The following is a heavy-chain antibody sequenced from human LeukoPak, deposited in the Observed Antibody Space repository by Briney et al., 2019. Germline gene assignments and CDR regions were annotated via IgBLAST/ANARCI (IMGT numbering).Heavy chain of an antibody. CDR2: INPNSGGT. J-gene: IGHJ4*02. V-gene: IGHV1-2*02. Sequence: VASVKVSCKASGYTFTGYYMHWVRQAPGQGLEWMGWINPNSGGTNYAQKFQGRVTMTRDTSISTVYMELSRLRSDDTAVYYCARGYCSGGSCYEIDYWGQGTLVTVSS. CDR1: GYTFTGYY. D-gene: IGHD2-15*01. CDR3: ARGYCSGGSCYEIDY.